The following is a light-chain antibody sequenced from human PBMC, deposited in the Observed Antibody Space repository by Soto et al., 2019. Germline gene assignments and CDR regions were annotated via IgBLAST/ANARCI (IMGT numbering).Light chain of an antibody. J-gene: IGKJ5*01. CDR1: QSVSRN. V-gene: IGKV3-20*01. CDR2: GAS. Sequence: EIVVTKSPATLSLSPGERATLSCRASQSVSRNLAWYQQKPGQAPRLLIYGASTRATGIPDRFSGSGSGTDFTLTISRLEPEDFAVYYCQHYGSSPPLTFGQGTRLE. CDR3: QHYGSSPPLT.